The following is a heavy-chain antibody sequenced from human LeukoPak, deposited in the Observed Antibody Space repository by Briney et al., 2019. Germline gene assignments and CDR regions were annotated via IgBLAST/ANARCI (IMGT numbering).Heavy chain of an antibody. CDR2: ISGSGGST. J-gene: IGHJ4*02. CDR3: AKDNLFYDSSGYYLPDYYFDY. CDR1: GLIFSDA. V-gene: IGHV3-23*01. D-gene: IGHD3-22*01. Sequence: GGSLRLSCAASGLIFSDAWMGWVRQAPGKGLEWVSAISGSGGSTYYADSVKGRFTISRDNSKNTLYLQMNSLRAEDTAVYYCAKDNLFYDSSGYYLPDYYFDYWGQGTLVTVSS.